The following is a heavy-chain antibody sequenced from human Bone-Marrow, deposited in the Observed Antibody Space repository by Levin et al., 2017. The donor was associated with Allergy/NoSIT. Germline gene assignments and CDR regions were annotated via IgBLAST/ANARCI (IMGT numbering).Heavy chain of an antibody. D-gene: IGHD2-15*01. V-gene: IGHV4-38-2*01. CDR2: IYHSGST. CDR3: AGGIGVVAAIAWFDP. J-gene: IGHJ5*02. Sequence: GRNRRARGKGLVWIGSIYHSGSTYYNPSLKSRVTISVDTSQNQFSLKLSSVTAADTAGYYCAGGIGVVAAIAWFDPWGQGTLVTVSS.